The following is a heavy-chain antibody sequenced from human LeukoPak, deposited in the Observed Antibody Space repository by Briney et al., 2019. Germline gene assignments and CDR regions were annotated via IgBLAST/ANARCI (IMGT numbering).Heavy chain of an antibody. V-gene: IGHV4-61*02. CDR2: IYTSGST. CDR1: GGSISSGSYY. J-gene: IGHJ3*02. D-gene: IGHD6-6*01. Sequence: SETLSLTCTVSGGSISSGSYYWSWIRQPAGKGLEWIGRIYTSGSTNYNPSLKSRVTISVDTSKNQFSLKLSSVTAADTAVYYCARDDSLAARPGAFDIWGQGTMVTVSS. CDR3: ARDDSLAARPGAFDI.